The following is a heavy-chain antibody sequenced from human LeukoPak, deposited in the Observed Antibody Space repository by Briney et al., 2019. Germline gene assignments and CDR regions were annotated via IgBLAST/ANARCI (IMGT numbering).Heavy chain of an antibody. Sequence: PSETLSLTCTVSGVSISNGDYYWSWIRQPPGKGLEWIGYINYSGSTYYNPSLKSRVTISVDTSKNQFSLKLSSVTAADTAVYYCARDSWAEYCSSTSCSEDNWFDPWGQGTLVTVSS. CDR2: INYSGST. J-gene: IGHJ5*02. V-gene: IGHV4-30-4*01. CDR3: ARDSWAEYCSSTSCSEDNWFDP. CDR1: GVSISNGDYY. D-gene: IGHD2-2*01.